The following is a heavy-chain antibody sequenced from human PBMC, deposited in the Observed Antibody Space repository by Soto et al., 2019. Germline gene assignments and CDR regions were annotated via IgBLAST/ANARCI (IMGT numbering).Heavy chain of an antibody. Sequence: QLQLQESGSGLVKPSQTLSLTCAVSGGSISSGGYSWSWIRQPPGKGLEWIGYIYHSGSTYYNPSIKSRVTISADSPKNQFSLKRSPVTAADTAVSYRAAGGGRPRSYWGQGTLVTVYS. CDR1: GGSISSGGYS. CDR3: AAGGGRPRSY. J-gene: IGHJ4*02. CDR2: IYHSGST. D-gene: IGHD1-26*01. V-gene: IGHV4-30-2*01.